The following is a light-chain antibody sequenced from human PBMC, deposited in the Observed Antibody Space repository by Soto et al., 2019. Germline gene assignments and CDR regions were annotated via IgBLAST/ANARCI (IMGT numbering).Light chain of an antibody. Sequence: QSALTQPPSASGSPGQSVTISCTGTSSDVGAYTFVSWYQQHPGKAPKLLIYDVNRRPPGVPDRFFGSKSGNTASLTVSGLQAEDEADYYCVSLAGGTYVFGTGTKVTVL. CDR3: VSLAGGTYV. V-gene: IGLV2-8*01. J-gene: IGLJ1*01. CDR1: SSDVGAYTF. CDR2: DVN.